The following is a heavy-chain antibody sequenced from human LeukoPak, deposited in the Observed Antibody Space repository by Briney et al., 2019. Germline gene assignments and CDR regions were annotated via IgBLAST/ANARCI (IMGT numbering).Heavy chain of an antibody. CDR3: ARAIAVAGRDYYYYYGMDV. CDR1: GYTFTGYY. D-gene: IGHD6-19*01. CDR2: INPNSGGT. V-gene: IGHV1-2*04. Sequence: ASVKVSCKASGYTFTGYYMYWVRQAPGQGLEWMGWINPNSGGTNYAQKFQGWVTMTRDTSISTAYMELSRLRSDDTAVYYCARAIAVAGRDYYYYYGMDVWGQGTTVTVSS. J-gene: IGHJ6*02.